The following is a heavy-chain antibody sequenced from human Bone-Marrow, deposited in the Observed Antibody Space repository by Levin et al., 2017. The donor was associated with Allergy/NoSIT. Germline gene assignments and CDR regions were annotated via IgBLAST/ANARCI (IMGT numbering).Heavy chain of an antibody. CDR1: GYNFIGYY. V-gene: IGHV1-2*04. J-gene: IGHJ6*02. CDR3: ARDSRLYDSSGFSPGMDV. D-gene: IGHD3-22*01. Sequence: ASVKVSCKASGYNFIGYYLHWVRQAPGQGLEWMGWINLNTGETKYAQTFQDWVTLTRDTSISTAYMELRRLRFDDTALYYCARDSRLYDSSGFSPGMDVWGQGTTVTVSS. CDR2: INLNTGET.